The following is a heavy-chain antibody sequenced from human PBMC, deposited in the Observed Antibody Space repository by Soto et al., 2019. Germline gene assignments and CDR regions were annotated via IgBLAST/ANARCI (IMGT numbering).Heavy chain of an antibody. CDR3: ARAQFYSGSGNYNNLMFDA. D-gene: IGHD3-10*01. J-gene: IGHJ5*02. CDR2: MYHSGTF. V-gene: IGHV4-30-2*01. Sequence: SETLSLTCAVSGGSIGGVGYSWSWIRQPPGGGLEWIGYMYHSGTFLKSPSLKTRLTMSLDMSKNQFSLTLNSMTAADTAVYYCARAQFYSGSGNYNNLMFDACGQGIQVTVSS. CDR1: GGSIGGVGYS.